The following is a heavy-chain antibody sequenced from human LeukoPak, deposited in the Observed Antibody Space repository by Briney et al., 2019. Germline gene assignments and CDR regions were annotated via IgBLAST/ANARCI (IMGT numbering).Heavy chain of an antibody. CDR1: GGSINSYY. Sequence: SSETLSLTCTVSGGSINSYYWSWIRQPPGKGLEWIGYIYYSGSTNYNPSLKSRVTISVDTSKNQFSLKLSSVTAADTAVYYCARGKSGYSSWGQGTLVTVSS. CDR2: IYYSGST. D-gene: IGHD5-18*01. CDR3: ARGKSGYSS. V-gene: IGHV4-59*01. J-gene: IGHJ5*02.